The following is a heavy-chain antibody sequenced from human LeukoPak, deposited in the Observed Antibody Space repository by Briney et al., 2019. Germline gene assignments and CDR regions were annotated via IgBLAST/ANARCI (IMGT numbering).Heavy chain of an antibody. Sequence: SETLSLTCGVYGESFSAYFWTWIRQPPGKGLEWIGEIHHSGTTDYNPSLKSRVTISVDTSQKQFSLKLNSVTAADTAVYYCASRATYFYGSGTPLTDWGQGTLVTVSS. J-gene: IGHJ4*02. V-gene: IGHV4-34*01. CDR3: ASRATYFYGSGTPLTD. CDR1: GESFSAYF. CDR2: IHHSGTT. D-gene: IGHD3-10*01.